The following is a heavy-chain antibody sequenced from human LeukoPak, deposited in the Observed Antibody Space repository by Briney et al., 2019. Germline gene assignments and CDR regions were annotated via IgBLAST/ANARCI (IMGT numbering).Heavy chain of an antibody. D-gene: IGHD6-13*01. J-gene: IGHJ4*02. CDR3: AREWYPFDY. V-gene: IGHV4-61*02. Sequence: SETLSLTCTVSGGSISSCSYYWSWIRQPAGKGLEWIGRIYTSGSTNYNPSLKSRVTISVDTSKNQFSLKLSSVTAADTAVYYCAREWYPFDYWGQGTLVTVSS. CDR2: IYTSGST. CDR1: GGSISSCSYY.